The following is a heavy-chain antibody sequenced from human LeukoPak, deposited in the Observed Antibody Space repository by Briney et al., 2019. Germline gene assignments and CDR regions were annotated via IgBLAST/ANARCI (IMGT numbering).Heavy chain of an antibody. CDR3: AELGITMIGGV. D-gene: IGHD3-10*02. Sequence: GGSLRLSCAASGFTFSNCWMSWVRQAPGKGLEWVSYISSSGSTIYYADSVKGRFTISRDNAKNSLYLQMNSLRAEDTAVYYCAELGITMIGGVWGKGTTVTISS. V-gene: IGHV3-48*04. CDR2: ISSSGSTI. CDR1: GFTFSNCW. J-gene: IGHJ6*04.